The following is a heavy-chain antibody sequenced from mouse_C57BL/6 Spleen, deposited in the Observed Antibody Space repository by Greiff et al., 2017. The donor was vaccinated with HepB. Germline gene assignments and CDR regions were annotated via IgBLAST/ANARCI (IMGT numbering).Heavy chain of an antibody. V-gene: IGHV1-81*01. D-gene: IGHD2-4*01. Sequence: QVQLQQSGAELARPGASVKLSCKASGYTFTSYGISWVKQRTGQGLEWIGEIYPRSGNTYYNEKFKGKATLTADKSSSTAYMELRSLTSEDSAVYFCARKDDYDKTSYYFDYWGQGTTLTVSS. CDR1: GYTFTSYG. J-gene: IGHJ2*01. CDR2: IYPRSGNT. CDR3: ARKDDYDKTSYYFDY.